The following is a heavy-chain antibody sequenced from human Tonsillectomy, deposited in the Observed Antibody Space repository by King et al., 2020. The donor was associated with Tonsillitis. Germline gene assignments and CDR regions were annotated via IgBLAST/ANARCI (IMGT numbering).Heavy chain of an antibody. J-gene: IGHJ4*02. D-gene: IGHD2-21*02. Sequence: VQLVESGGGLVQPGGSLRLSCAASEFTFSSYAMSWVRQAPGKGLEWVSSISGSGGSTYHADSVKGRFTISRDNSKNTLYLQMNSLRADDTAVYYCAKEGCGADCYEDFDYWGQGTLVTVSS. CDR3: AKEGCGADCYEDFDY. CDR1: EFTFSSYA. V-gene: IGHV3-23*04. CDR2: ISGSGGST.